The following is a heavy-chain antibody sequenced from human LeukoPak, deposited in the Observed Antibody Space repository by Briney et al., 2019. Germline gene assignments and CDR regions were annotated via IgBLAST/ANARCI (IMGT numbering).Heavy chain of an antibody. D-gene: IGHD2-15*01. J-gene: IGHJ4*02. Sequence: GGSLRLSSAASGFPLSSYAMSCVRQAPGKGLEWVSAISGSGGSTYYADSVKGRFTISSDNSKSTLYLQMNSLRAEDTAVYYCAKLPRVAATPNYYFDYWGQGTLVTVCS. CDR3: AKLPRVAATPNYYFDY. CDR2: ISGSGGST. CDR1: GFPLSSYA. V-gene: IGHV3-23*01.